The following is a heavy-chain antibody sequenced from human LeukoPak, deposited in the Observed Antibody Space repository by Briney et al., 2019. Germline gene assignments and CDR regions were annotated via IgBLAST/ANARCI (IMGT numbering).Heavy chain of an antibody. CDR2: ITAGDGIS. CDR1: GFTFSSHA. V-gene: IGHV3-23*01. J-gene: IGHJ4*02. Sequence: GGSLRLSCAASGFTFSSHAMSWVRQAPGKGLEWVSAITAGDGISYYADSVKGRFTISRDNSKSTLYLQMNSLRADDTAVYYCAKINYGSGVWCQGTLVTVSS. CDR3: AKINYGSGV. D-gene: IGHD3-10*01.